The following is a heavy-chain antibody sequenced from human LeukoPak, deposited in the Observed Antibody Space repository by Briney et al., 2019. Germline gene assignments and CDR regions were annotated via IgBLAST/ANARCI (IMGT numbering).Heavy chain of an antibody. Sequence: GGSLRLSCAASGFTFDEYTMHWVRHAPGKGLEWVSLVSWDGGKTYYADSVKGGFTISRDNSKNSLYLQMNSLSTEDTSLYYCAKDIAPVAGYYYYNVMDVWGKGTTVTVSS. D-gene: IGHD5-12*01. J-gene: IGHJ6*04. CDR2: VSWDGGKT. V-gene: IGHV3-43*01. CDR1: GFTFDEYT. CDR3: AKDIAPVAGYYYYNVMDV.